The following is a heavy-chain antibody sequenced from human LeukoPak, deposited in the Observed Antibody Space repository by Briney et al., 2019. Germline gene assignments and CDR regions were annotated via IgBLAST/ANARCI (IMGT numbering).Heavy chain of an antibody. CDR1: GYTFTGYY. Sequence: ASVKVSCKASGYTFTGYYMHWVRQAPGQGLEWMGWINPNSGGANYAQKFQGRVTMTRDTSISTAYMELSRLRSDDTAVYYCARNEFAPLRGYSSWGQGTLVTVSS. D-gene: IGHD5-18*01. J-gene: IGHJ4*02. CDR3: ARNEFAPLRGYSS. CDR2: INPNSGGA. V-gene: IGHV1-2*02.